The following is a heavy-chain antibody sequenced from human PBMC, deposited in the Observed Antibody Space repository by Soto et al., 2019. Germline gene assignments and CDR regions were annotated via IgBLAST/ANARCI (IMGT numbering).Heavy chain of an antibody. CDR1: GFTFSSYA. D-gene: IGHD6-13*01. V-gene: IGHV3-23*01. CDR3: AKDASRDSSARGWFDP. CDR2: ISGSGGST. Sequence: PGGSLRLSCAASGFTFSSYAMSWVRQAPGKGLEWVPAISGSGGSTYYADSVKGRFTISRDNSKNTLYLQMNSLRAEDTAVYYCAKDASRDSSARGWFDPWGPGTLVTVSS. J-gene: IGHJ5*02.